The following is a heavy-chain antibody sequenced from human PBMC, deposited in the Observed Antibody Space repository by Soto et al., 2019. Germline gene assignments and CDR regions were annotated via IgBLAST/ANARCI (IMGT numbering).Heavy chain of an antibody. CDR2: IKQDGSEK. CDR3: ARRRERDYYYYGMDV. J-gene: IGHJ6*02. V-gene: IGHV3-7*01. CDR1: GFTFSSYW. Sequence: SGGSLRLSCAASGFTFSSYWMSWVRQAPGKGLEWVANIKQDGSEKYYVDSVKGRFTISRDNAKNSLYLQMNSLRAEDTAVYYCARRRERDYYYYGMDVWGQGTTVTVSS. D-gene: IGHD3-10*01.